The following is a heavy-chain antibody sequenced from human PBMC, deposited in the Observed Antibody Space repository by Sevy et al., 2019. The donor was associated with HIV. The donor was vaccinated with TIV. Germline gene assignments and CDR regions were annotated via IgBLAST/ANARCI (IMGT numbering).Heavy chain of an antibody. CDR2: INPNSGGT. J-gene: IGHJ5*02. V-gene: IGHV1-2*02. CDR3: ARGTETYYYDSSGYANWFDP. D-gene: IGHD3-22*01. CDR1: GYTFTGYY. Sequence: ASVKVSCKASGYTFTGYYMHWVRQAPGQGLEWMGWINPNSGGTNYAQTFQGRVTMTRDTSISTAYMELSRLRSDDTAVYYCARGTETYYYDSSGYANWFDPWGQGTLVTVSS.